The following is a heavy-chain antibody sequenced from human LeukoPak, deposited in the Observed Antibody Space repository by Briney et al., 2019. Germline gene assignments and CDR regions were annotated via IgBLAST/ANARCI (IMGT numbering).Heavy chain of an antibody. J-gene: IGHJ5*02. V-gene: IGHV3-13*01. Sequence: PGGSLRLSCAASGFAFSTSDVHWVRQAAGQGLEWVSGIGKAGDTYYLDSVRGRFTIFRENDENSVYLQMNNLRAGDTAVYYCARGDYMGFDPWGQGTLVTVSS. CDR1: GFAFSTSD. CDR3: ARGDYMGFDP. D-gene: IGHD4-11*01. CDR2: IGKAGDT.